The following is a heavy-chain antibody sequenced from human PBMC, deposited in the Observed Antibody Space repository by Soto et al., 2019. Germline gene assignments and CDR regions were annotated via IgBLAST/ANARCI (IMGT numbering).Heavy chain of an antibody. D-gene: IGHD3-10*01. Sequence: QVQLQESGPGLVKPSETLSLTCTVSGGSISSSDDYWSWIRQSPDRGLEWIGHMYNGGATYSSPSLRGRITIAGDTGKTLFFLAVTLRSAADSAVYSCARGSSGDKVDYWGQGILGTVSS. CDR1: GGSISSSDDY. J-gene: IGHJ4*02. V-gene: IGHV4-30-4*01. CDR3: ARGSSGDKVDY. CDR2: MYNGGAT.